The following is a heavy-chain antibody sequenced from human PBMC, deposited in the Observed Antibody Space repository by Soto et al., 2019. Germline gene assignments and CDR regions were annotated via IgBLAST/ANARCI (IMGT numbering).Heavy chain of an antibody. CDR2: ISPHNGNA. CDR1: GYTFTRNR. V-gene: IGHV1-18*01. D-gene: IGHD6-19*01. J-gene: IGHJ4*02. Sequence: QVHLVQSGPEVKMTGASVKVSCKHSGYTFTRNRPSWVRRAPGQGLEWMGWISPHNGNAKYAQKFQDRVTMTADTAASTVYMELRRIRSDASAVFDCARDCSGWYDLGGQETLVTFAA. CDR3: ARDCSGWYDL.